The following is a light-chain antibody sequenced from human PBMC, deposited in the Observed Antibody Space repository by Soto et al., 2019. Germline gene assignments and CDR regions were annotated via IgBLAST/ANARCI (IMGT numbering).Light chain of an antibody. CDR3: QQANSFPRT. CDR2: AAS. J-gene: IGKJ3*01. CDR1: QGISSW. Sequence: GGRVTITCRATQGISSWLAWYQQKPGKAPKLLIYAASSLQSGVPSRFSGSGSGTDFTLTINNLQPEDFATYYCQQANSFPRTFGPGTKVDIK. V-gene: IGKV1-12*01.